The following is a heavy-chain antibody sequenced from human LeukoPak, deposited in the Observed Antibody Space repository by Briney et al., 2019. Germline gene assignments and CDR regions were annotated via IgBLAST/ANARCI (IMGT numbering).Heavy chain of an antibody. CDR3: ATAPPDDKYGSGSSWFDP. J-gene: IGHJ5*02. V-gene: IGHV1-24*01. Sequence: ASVKVSCKVSGYTLTELSMHWVRQAPGKGLEWMGGFDPEDGETIYAQKFQGRVTMTEDTSTDTAYMELSSLRSEDTAVYYCATAPPDDKYGSGSSWFDPWGQGTLVTASS. CDR2: FDPEDGET. D-gene: IGHD3-10*01. CDR1: GYTLTELS.